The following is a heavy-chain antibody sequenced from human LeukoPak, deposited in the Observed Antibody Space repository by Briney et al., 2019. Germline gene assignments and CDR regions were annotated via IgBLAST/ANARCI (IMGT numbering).Heavy chain of an antibody. V-gene: IGHV3-30*02. J-gene: IGHJ6*03. CDR1: GFTFSSYG. Sequence: GGSLRLSCAASGFTFSSYGMHWVRQAPGKGLEWVAFIRYDGSNKYYADSVKGRFTISRDNSKNTLYLQMNSLRAEDTAVYYCAKGGGGWYYYYYYYYMDVWGKGTTVTVSS. D-gene: IGHD6-19*01. CDR2: IRYDGSNK. CDR3: AKGGGGWYYYYYYYYMDV.